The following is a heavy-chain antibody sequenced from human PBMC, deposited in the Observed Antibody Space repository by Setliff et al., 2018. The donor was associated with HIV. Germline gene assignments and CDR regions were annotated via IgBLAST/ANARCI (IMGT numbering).Heavy chain of an antibody. J-gene: IGHJ4*02. Sequence: ASVKVSCKASGYTFTDYYVHWVRQDPGQGLEWMGWIRGYNGNTNYAQKFQGRLTMTTDTSTSTAYMELRGLRSDDTAVYYCARANVPYSNFWSFSYSLPYYFDYWGQGTLVTVS. CDR3: ARANVPYSNFWSFSYSLPYYFDY. CDR2: IRGYNGNT. D-gene: IGHD3-3*01. CDR1: GYTFTDYY. V-gene: IGHV1-18*04.